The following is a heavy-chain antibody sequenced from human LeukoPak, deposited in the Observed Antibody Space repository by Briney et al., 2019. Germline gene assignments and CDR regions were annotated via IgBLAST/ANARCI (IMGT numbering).Heavy chain of an antibody. CDR1: GFTFDDYA. V-gene: IGHV3-9*01. J-gene: IGHJ3*02. D-gene: IGHD5-24*01. CDR2: ISWNSGSI. CDR3: AKARDGYNWGAFDI. Sequence: PGGSLRLSCAASGFTFDDYAMHWVRQAPGKGLEWVSGISWNSGSIGYADSVKGRFTISRDNAKNSLYLQMNSLRAEDTALYYCAKARDGYNWGAFDIWGQGTMVTVSS.